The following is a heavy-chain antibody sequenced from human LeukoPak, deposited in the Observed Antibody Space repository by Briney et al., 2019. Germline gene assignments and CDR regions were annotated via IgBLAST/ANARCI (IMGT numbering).Heavy chain of an antibody. CDR2: INHSGST. CDR1: GGSFSGYF. V-gene: IGHV4-34*01. D-gene: IGHD1-20*01. CDR3: ARVSITGTTLVDP. J-gene: IGHJ5*02. Sequence: SETLSLTCAVYGGSFSGYFWSYIRQPPGKGLEWLGEINHSGSTNYNPSLKSRVTISVDKSKNQFSLKLSSVTAADTAVYYCARVSITGTTLVDPWGQGTLVTVSS.